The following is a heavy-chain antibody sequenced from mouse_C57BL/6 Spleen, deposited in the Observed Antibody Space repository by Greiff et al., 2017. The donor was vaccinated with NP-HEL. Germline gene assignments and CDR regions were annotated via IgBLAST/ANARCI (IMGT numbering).Heavy chain of an antibody. D-gene: IGHD2-1*01. CDR1: GFTFSDYY. J-gene: IGHJ4*01. V-gene: IGHV5-12*01. CDR3: ARQGGIYYGNYGYAMDY. Sequence: EVMLVESGGGLVQPGGSLKLSCAASGFTFSDYYMYWVRQTPEKRLEWVAYISNGGGSTYYPDTVKGRFTISRDNAKNTLYLQMSRLKSEDTAMYYCARQGGIYYGNYGYAMDYWGQGTSVTVSS. CDR2: ISNGGGST.